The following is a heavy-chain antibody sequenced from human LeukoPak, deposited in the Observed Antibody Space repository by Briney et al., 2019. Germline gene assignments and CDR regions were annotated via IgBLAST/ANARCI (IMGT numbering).Heavy chain of an antibody. CDR3: AQAEGYDILTGLDY. Sequence: GGSLRLSCATSGFTFSSYAMSWVRQAPGKGLEWVSGIGASGGSTYYADSVKGRFTISRDNSKNTLYLQMNSLRTEDTAVYYCAQAEGYDILTGLDYWGQGTLVTVSS. V-gene: IGHV3-23*01. CDR1: GFTFSSYA. CDR2: IGASGGST. J-gene: IGHJ4*02. D-gene: IGHD3-9*01.